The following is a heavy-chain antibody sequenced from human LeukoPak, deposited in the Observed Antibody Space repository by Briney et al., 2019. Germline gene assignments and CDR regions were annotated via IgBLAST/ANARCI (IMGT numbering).Heavy chain of an antibody. D-gene: IGHD2-21*01. CDR1: GGSFSGYY. CDR2: INHSGST. CDR3: ARGPWIPISQLWWYFQH. V-gene: IGHV4-34*01. J-gene: IGHJ1*01. Sequence: SETLSLTCAVYGGSFSGYYWSRIRQPPGKGLEWIGEINHSGSTNYNPSLKSRVTISVDTSKNQFSLKLSSVTAADTAVYYCARGPWIPISQLWWYFQHWGQGTLVTVSS.